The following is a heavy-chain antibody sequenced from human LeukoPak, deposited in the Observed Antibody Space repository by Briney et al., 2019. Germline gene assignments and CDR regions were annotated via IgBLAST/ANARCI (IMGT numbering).Heavy chain of an antibody. D-gene: IGHD3-10*01. CDR1: GFTFSDYY. V-gene: IGHV3-11*04. J-gene: IGHJ4*02. CDR3: ARPLPYYYGSGSYLSGDY. CDR2: ISSSGSTI. Sequence: PGGFLRLSCAASGFTFSDYYMSWIRQAPGKGLEWVSYISSSGSTIYYADSVKGRFTISRDNAKNSLYLQMDSLRAEDTAVYYCARPLPYYYGSGSYLSGDYWGQGTLVTVSS.